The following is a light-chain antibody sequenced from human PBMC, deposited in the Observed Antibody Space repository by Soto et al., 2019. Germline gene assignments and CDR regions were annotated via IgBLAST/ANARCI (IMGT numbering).Light chain of an antibody. CDR3: ISFTTSSTSYV. CDR1: SSDVALYNY. J-gene: IGLJ7*01. V-gene: IGLV2-14*01. CDR2: EVS. Sequence: QSALTQPASVSGSPGQSITISCTGTSSDVALYNYVSWYQQYPGKAPKLMIFEVSTRPSGVSNRFSGSKSGDTASLTISGLQAEDEANYYCISFTTSSTSYVFGAGTQLTVL.